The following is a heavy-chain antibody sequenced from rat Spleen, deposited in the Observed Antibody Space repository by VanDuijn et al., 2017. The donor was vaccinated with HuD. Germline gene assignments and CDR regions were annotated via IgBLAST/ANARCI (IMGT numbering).Heavy chain of an antibody. CDR2: IASGGST. J-gene: IGHJ2*01. CDR3: ARSDY. CDR1: GFSLTSNG. V-gene: IGHV2S12*01. Sequence: QVQLKESGPGLVQPSQTLSLSCTVSGFSLTSNGVSWVRQPPGKGLEWIAAIASGGSTDYNSSLKSRLSISRDTSKSKVFLKIIILQTKDTAMYFCARSDYWGQGVMVTVSS.